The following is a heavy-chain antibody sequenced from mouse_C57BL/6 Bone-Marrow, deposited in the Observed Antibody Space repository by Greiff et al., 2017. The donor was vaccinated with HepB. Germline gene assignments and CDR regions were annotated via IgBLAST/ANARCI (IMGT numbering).Heavy chain of an antibody. D-gene: IGHD2-4*01. V-gene: IGHV1-54*01. CDR3: ARYDYDEGDYYAMDY. J-gene: IGHJ4*01. CDR1: GYAFTNYL. Sequence: VKLQQSGAELVRPGTSVKVSCKASGYAFTNYLIEWVKQRPGQGLEWIGVINPGSGGTNYNEKFKGKATLTADKSSSTAYMQLSSLTSEDSAVYFCARYDYDEGDYYAMDYWGQGTSVTVSS. CDR2: INPGSGGT.